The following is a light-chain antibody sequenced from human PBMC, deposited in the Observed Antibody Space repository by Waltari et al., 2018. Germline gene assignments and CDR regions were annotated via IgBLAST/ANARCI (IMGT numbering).Light chain of an antibody. V-gene: IGKV1-16*01. CDR3: HHCRHYPPT. Sequence: DIQMTQSPSSLSASVGARVTITCRASQDISDYLVWFQQKPGKAPKSLIYAASKLLSGVPSRFSASGSGTDFTLTISSLQPEDFGTYYCHHCRHYPPTFAGGTKVEIK. CDR1: QDISDY. CDR2: AAS. J-gene: IGKJ4*02.